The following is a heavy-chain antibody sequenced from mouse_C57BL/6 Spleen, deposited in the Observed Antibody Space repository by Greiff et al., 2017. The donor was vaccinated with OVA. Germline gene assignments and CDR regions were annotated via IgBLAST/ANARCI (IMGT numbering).Heavy chain of an antibody. D-gene: IGHD1-1*01. CDR2: IRSKSNNYAT. J-gene: IGHJ2*01. CDR3: VRNYGSSPYFDY. Sequence: EADGGLVQPKGSLKLSCAASGFSFNTYAMNWVRQAPGKGLEWVARIRSKSNNYATYYADSVKDRFTISRDDSDSMLYLQMNNLKTEDTAMYYCVRNYGSSPYFDYWGQGTTLTVSS. CDR1: GFSFNTYA. V-gene: IGHV10-1*01.